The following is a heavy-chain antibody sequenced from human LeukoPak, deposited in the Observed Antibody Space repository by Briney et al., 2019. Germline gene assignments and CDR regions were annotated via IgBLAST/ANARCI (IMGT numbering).Heavy chain of an antibody. D-gene: IGHD2/OR15-2a*01. V-gene: IGHV3-23*01. CDR3: AKVDRIIYYYYYGMDV. CDR2: ISGSGGST. J-gene: IGHJ6*02. CDR1: GFTFSSYW. Sequence: QTGGSLRLSCAASGFTFSSYWMSWVRQAPGKGLEWVSAISGSGGSTYYADSVKGRFTISRDNSKNTLYLQMNSLRAEDTAVYYCAKVDRIIYYYYYGMDVWGQGTTVTVSS.